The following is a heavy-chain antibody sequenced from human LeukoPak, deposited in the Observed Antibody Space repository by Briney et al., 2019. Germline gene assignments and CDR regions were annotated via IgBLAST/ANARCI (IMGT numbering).Heavy chain of an antibody. CDR1: GFTFSSYA. D-gene: IGHD2-2*01. CDR2: ISGSGGST. V-gene: IGHV3-23*01. J-gene: IGHJ4*02. CDR3: AKDPGYQLLSRYFDY. Sequence: GGSLRLSCAASGFTFSSYAMSWVRQAPGKGLEWVSAISGSGGSTYYADSVKGRFTISRDNSKNTLYLQMNSLRAEDTAVYYCAKDPGYQLLSRYFDYWGQGTLVTVSS.